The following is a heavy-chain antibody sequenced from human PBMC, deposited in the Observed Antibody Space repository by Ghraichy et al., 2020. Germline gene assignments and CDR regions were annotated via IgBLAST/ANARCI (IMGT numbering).Heavy chain of an antibody. D-gene: IGHD6-19*01. CDR3: ARAAQYSSGCHGRCYYFDY. J-gene: IGHJ4*02. Sequence: GGSLRLSCAASGFTFSSYGMHWVRQAPGKGLEWVAVIWYDGSNKYYADSVKGRFTISRDNSKNTLYLQMNSLRAEDTAVYYCARAAQYSSGCHGRCYYFDYWGQGTLVTVSS. V-gene: IGHV3-33*01. CDR2: IWYDGSNK. CDR1: GFTFSSYG.